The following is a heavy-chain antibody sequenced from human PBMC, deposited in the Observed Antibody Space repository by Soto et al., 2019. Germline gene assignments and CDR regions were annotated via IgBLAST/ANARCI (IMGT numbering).Heavy chain of an antibody. CDR2: ISSSSSYI. CDR3: ARGIALRFLEWSGLPGDYYYMDV. V-gene: IGHV3-21*01. D-gene: IGHD3-3*01. J-gene: IGHJ6*03. Sequence: EVQLVESGGGLVKPGGSLRLSCAASGFTFSSYSMNWVRQAPGKGLEWVSSISSSSSYIYYADSVKGRFTISRDNAKNSRYLQMNSLRAEDTAVYYCARGIALRFLEWSGLPGDYYYMDVWGKGTTVTVSS. CDR1: GFTFSSYS.